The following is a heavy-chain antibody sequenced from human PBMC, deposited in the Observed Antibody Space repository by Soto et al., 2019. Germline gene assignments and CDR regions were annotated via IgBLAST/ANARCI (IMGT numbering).Heavy chain of an antibody. J-gene: IGHJ5*02. D-gene: IGHD2-8*01. Sequence: QVQLVQSGAEVKKPGASVKVSCKASGYTFTNYDINWVRQATGQGLEWMGWLNPNSGNTGYAQKFQGRVTMTRXXSXSXXYMELSSLRSEDTAVYYCARENRLMVYAKDVYCDPWGQGTLVTVSS. CDR1: GYTFTNYD. CDR3: ARENRLMVYAKDVYCDP. V-gene: IGHV1-8*01. CDR2: LNPNSGNT.